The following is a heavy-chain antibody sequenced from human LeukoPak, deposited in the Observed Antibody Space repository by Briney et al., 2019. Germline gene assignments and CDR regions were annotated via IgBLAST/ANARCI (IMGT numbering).Heavy chain of an antibody. CDR1: GYTFTSYA. CDR3: ARDRFARESITMVRGVPLNNWFDP. D-gene: IGHD3-10*01. J-gene: IGHJ5*02. V-gene: IGHV1-3*01. Sequence: ASVKVSCKASGYTFTSYAMHWVRQAPGQRLEWMGWINAGNGNTKYSQKFQGRVTVTRDTSASTAYMELSSLRSEDTAVYYCARDRFARESITMVRGVPLNNWFDPWGQGTLVTVSS. CDR2: INAGNGNT.